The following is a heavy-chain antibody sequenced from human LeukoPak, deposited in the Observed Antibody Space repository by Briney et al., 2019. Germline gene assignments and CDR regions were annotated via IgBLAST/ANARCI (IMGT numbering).Heavy chain of an antibody. CDR1: GGTFSSYA. V-gene: IGHV1-46*01. CDR2: INPSGGST. J-gene: IGHJ4*02. D-gene: IGHD3-3*01. Sequence: ASVKVSCKASGGTFSSYAISWVRQAPGQGLEWMGIINPSGGSTSYAQKFQGRVTMTRDTSTSTVYMELSSLRSEDTAVYYCARAYDFPDYWGQGTLVTVSS. CDR3: ARAYDFPDY.